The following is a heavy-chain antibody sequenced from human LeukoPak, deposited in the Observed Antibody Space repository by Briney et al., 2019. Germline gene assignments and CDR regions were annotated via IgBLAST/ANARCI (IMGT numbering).Heavy chain of an antibody. J-gene: IGHJ2*01. D-gene: IGHD7-27*01. CDR1: GFTFSSYS. CDR3: AKNWGTFSWFFDL. Sequence: GGSLRLSCAASGFTFSSYSMNWVRQAPGKGLEWVSSISSSSSYIYCADSVKGRFTISRDNAKNSLYLQMSSLRAEDTALYHCAKNWGTFSWFFDLWGRGTLVTVSS. V-gene: IGHV3-21*04. CDR2: ISSSSSYI.